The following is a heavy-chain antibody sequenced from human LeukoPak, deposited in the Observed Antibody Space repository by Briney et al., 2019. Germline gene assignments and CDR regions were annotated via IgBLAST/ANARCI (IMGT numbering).Heavy chain of an antibody. D-gene: IGHD2-2*01. CDR1: GGSFSGYY. V-gene: IGHV4-34*01. CDR2: INHGGST. Sequence: SETLSLTCAVYGGSFSGYYWSWIRQPPGKGLEWIGEINHGGSTNYNPSLKSRVTISVDTSKNQFSLKLSSVTAADTAVYYCARGAIRWVVVPAAQTNWFDPWGQGTLVTVSS. CDR3: ARGAIRWVVVPAAQTNWFDP. J-gene: IGHJ5*02.